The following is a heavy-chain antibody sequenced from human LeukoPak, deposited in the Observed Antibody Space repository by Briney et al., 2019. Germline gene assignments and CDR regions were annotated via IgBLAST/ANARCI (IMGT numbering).Heavy chain of an antibody. CDR2: ISSSSSTI. J-gene: IGHJ4*02. D-gene: IGHD1-26*01. CDR1: GFTFSSYS. V-gene: IGHV3-48*04. CDR3: ARDRGGSYSAIDY. Sequence: GGALRLSCAASGFTFSSYSMNWVRQAPGKGLEWVSFISSSSSTIYYADSVKGRFTISRDNAKNSLYLQMNSLRAEDTAVYYCARDRGGSYSAIDYWGQGTLVTVSS.